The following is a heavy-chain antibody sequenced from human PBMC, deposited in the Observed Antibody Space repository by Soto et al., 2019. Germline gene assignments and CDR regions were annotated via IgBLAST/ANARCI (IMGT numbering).Heavy chain of an antibody. J-gene: IGHJ4*02. CDR2: VIPMFPKA. CDR3: ARCHSDSSGPGYLDS. D-gene: IGHD3-22*01. V-gene: IGHV1-69*06. CDR1: GGTFISDA. Sequence: QVRLVQSEAEVKKAGSSVKVSCKVSGGTFISDAVTWVRQAPGQGLEWMGGVIPMFPKANYAHKFQGRATISADKATSTVYMELHSLKSEDTAVYYCARCHSDSSGPGYLDSWGQGTLVTV.